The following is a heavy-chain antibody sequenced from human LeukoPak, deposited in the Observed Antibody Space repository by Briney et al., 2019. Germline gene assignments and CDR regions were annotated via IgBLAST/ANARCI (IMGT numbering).Heavy chain of an antibody. CDR3: ARGVDGPPFDP. CDR1: GGSISSYY. D-gene: IGHD3-9*01. V-gene: IGHV4-59*01. CDR2: IYYSGST. Sequence: KPSETLSLTCTVSGGSISSYYWSWIRQPPGKGLEWIGYIYYSGSTNYNPSLKSRVTISVDTSKNQFSLKLSSVTAADTAVYYCARGVDGPPFDPWGQGTLVTVSS. J-gene: IGHJ5*02.